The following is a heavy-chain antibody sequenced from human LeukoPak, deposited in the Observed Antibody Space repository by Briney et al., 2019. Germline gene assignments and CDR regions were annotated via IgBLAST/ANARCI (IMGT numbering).Heavy chain of an antibody. D-gene: IGHD3-9*01. CDR3: AKGFDFSFDY. J-gene: IGHJ4*02. V-gene: IGHV3-30*02. CDR1: GFTFSSYG. CDR2: IRYDGSNK. Sequence: GGSLRLSCAASGFTFSSYGIHWVRQAPGKGLEWVAFIRYDGSNKYYADSVKGRFIISRDNSKNTLYLQMNSLRAEDTAVYYCAKGFDFSFDYWGQGTLVTVSS.